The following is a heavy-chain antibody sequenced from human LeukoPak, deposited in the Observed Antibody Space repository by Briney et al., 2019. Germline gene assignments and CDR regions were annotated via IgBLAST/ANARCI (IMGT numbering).Heavy chain of an antibody. J-gene: IGHJ6*03. Sequence: GSLRLSCTVSGFTVSSNSWSWVRQAPGKGLEWVSFIYSGGNTHYSDSVKGRFTISRDNSKNTLYLQMNSLKTEDTAVYYCTTSYGSRRYFDWLLSYYYYYMDVWGKGTTVTISS. CDR3: TTSYGSRRYFDWLLSYYYYYMDV. CDR2: IYSGGNT. CDR1: GFTVSSNS. D-gene: IGHD3-9*01. V-gene: IGHV3-53*01.